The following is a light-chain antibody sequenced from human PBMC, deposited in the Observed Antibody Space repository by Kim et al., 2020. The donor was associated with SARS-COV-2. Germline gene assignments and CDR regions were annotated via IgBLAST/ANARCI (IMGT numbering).Light chain of an antibody. J-gene: IGLJ3*02. V-gene: IGLV7-43*01. CDR2: NTN. Sequence: QAVVTQEPSLTVSPGGTVTLTCASSAGAVTSGYYSIWFQQKPGQVPRALIHNTNKKHPWTPARFSGSLLGGKAALTLSAVQPEDEADYYCLLYYRAVWVFGGGTKLTV. CDR3: LLYYRAVWV. CDR1: AGAVTSGYY.